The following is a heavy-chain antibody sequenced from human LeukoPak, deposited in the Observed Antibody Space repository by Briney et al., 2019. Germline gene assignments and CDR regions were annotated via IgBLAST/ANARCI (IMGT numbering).Heavy chain of an antibody. CDR1: GFTFDDYA. Sequence: GRSLRLSCAASGFTFDDYAMHWVRHAPGKGLEWVSGISWNSGSIGYADSVKGRFTISRDNAKNSLYLQMNSLRAEDTALYYCAKGYYYDSSGYSTGFDYWGQGTLVTVSS. D-gene: IGHD3-22*01. CDR3: AKGYYYDSSGYSTGFDY. CDR2: ISWNSGSI. J-gene: IGHJ4*02. V-gene: IGHV3-9*01.